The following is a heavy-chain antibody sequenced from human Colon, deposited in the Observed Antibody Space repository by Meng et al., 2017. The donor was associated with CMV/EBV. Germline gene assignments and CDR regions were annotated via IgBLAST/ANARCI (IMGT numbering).Heavy chain of an antibody. J-gene: IGHJ4*02. CDR3: ARGHDFDY. Sequence: GESLKISCAASGFTFDTYSMNWVRQAPGKGLEWASSLSSSSSFIYYADSVKGRFTISRDNAKNSLYLQLDSLRAEDTAVYYCARGHDFDYWGQGTLVTVSS. V-gene: IGHV3-21*01. CDR2: LSSSSSFI. CDR1: GFTFDTYS.